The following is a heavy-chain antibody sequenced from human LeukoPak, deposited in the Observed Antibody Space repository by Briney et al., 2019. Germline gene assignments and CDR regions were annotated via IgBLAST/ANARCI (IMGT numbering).Heavy chain of an antibody. CDR3: AKDYYGSGSSKSAFDI. V-gene: IGHV3-11*04. J-gene: IGHJ3*02. CDR1: GFTFSDYY. D-gene: IGHD3-10*01. Sequence: GGSLRLSCAASGFTFSDYYMSWIRQAPGKGLEWVSYISSSGSTIYYADSVKGRFTISRDNAKNSLYLQMNSLRAEDTAVYYCAKDYYGSGSSKSAFDIWGQGTMVTVSS. CDR2: ISSSGSTI.